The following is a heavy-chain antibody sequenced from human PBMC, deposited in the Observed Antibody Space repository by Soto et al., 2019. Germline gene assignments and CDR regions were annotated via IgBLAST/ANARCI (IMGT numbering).Heavy chain of an antibody. CDR3: ARSFYP. CDR1: GGSISHYH. J-gene: IGHJ5*02. CDR2: IFYNGST. V-gene: IGHV4-59*01. Sequence: QLQLQESGPGLVKPSETLSLTCTVSGGSISHYHWNWIRQAPGKGMEWIGYIFYNGSTHYNPSLTSQVTLSVDMSKSRPSLTLTSVPAADTAVYYCARSFYPWGQGTLVTVSS.